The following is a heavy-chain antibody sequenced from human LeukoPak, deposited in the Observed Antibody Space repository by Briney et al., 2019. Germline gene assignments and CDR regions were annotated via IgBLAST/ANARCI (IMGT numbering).Heavy chain of an antibody. Sequence: SGTLSLTCGVSGGSITNTNYWTWVRQPPGKGLEWIGEVNLQGSTNYNPSLIGRVAISVDTSENHISLQLTSVTAADTAVYYCARPVVTAMYWYFDLWGRGTLVTVSS. CDR3: ARPVVTAMYWYFDL. V-gene: IGHV4-4*02. CDR2: VNLQGST. CDR1: GGSITNTNY. D-gene: IGHD2-21*02. J-gene: IGHJ2*01.